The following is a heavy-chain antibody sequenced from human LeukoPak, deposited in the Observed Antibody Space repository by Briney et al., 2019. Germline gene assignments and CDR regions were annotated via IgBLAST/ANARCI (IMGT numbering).Heavy chain of an antibody. J-gene: IGHJ4*01. D-gene: IGHD6-19*01. CDR2: IRSDGSVK. V-gene: IGHV3-30*02. CDR1: GFTFSSYG. CDR3: AKDLYGSGWTPDY. Sequence: GGSLRLSCAASGFTFSSYGIHWVRQAPGKGLEWVAFIRSDGSVKYYADSVNGRFTISRDNSKNTLYLQMNNVRAEDTAVYYCAKDLYGSGWTPDYWGHGTLLTVSS.